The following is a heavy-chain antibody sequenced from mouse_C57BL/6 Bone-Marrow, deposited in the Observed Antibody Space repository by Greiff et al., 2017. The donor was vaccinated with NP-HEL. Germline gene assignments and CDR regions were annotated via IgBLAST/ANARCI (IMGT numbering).Heavy chain of an antibody. V-gene: IGHV1-87*01. CDR3: SEDAAVYYWAWLVPFYAMEY. Sequence: QVQLQQSGPELARPWASVKISCQAFYTFSRRVHFAIRDTNYWMQWVKQRPGQGLDRSGAIYPGNGDTSYNQNFKGKATLTADKSSSSAYMQLSSLTSEDAAVYYWAWLVPFYAMEYWGQGTSVTGSS. J-gene: IGHJ4*01. D-gene: IGHD2-3*01. CDR1: YTFSRRVH. CDR2: GQGLDRSG.